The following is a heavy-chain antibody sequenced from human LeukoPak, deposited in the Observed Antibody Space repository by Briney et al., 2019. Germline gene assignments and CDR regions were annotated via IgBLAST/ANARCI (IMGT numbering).Heavy chain of an antibody. D-gene: IGHD3-22*01. CDR2: IYHSGTT. V-gene: IGHV4-38-2*02. CDR1: NYSITSGYF. CDR3: ARDGVFHDSDGYSFDY. J-gene: IGHJ4*02. Sequence: KTSETLSLTCAVSNYSITSGYFWGWIRQPPGKGLEWIASIYHSGTTCYNPSLRNRVTLFVDTSKNQFSLKLTSLTAADTAVYYCARDGVFHDSDGYSFDYWGQGTLVTVSS.